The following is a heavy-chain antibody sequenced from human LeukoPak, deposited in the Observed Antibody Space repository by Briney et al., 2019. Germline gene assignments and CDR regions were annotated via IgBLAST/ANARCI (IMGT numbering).Heavy chain of an antibody. J-gene: IGHJ4*02. Sequence: GGSLRLSCAASGFPFSSYNMNWVRQAPGKGLEWVSSIISSGSDIYYADSVKGRFTISRDNSKNTLYLQMNSLRAEDTAVYYCARAWKRGYDDYWGQGTLVTVSS. CDR1: GFPFSSYN. CDR3: ARAWKRGYDDY. D-gene: IGHD5-12*01. V-gene: IGHV3-21*01. CDR2: IISSGSDI.